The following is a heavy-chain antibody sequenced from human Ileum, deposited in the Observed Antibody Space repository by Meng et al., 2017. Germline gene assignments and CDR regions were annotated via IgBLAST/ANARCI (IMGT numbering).Heavy chain of an antibody. CDR3: ARGLGYNYGHQGLDY. CDR1: GGSFSGYY. J-gene: IGHJ4*02. D-gene: IGHD5-18*01. Sequence: QVQLQPWGAGLLKPSEALSLTCAVYGGSFSGYYWSWIRQPPGKGLEWIGEINHSGSTNYNPSLKSRVTISVDTSKNQFSLKLSSVTAADTAVYYCARGLGYNYGHQGLDYWAQATLATVPS. V-gene: IGHV4-34*01. CDR2: INHSGST.